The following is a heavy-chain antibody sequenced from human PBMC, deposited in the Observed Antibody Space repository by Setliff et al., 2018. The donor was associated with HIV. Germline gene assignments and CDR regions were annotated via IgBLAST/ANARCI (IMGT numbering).Heavy chain of an antibody. J-gene: IGHJ2*01. D-gene: IGHD3-10*01. CDR3: AKDRGYYFDL. CDR2: IYSSGAT. V-gene: IGHV4-4*07. Sequence: SETLSLTCSVSGDSFSIHYWNWIRQPAGKGLEWIGRIYSSGATSYNPSLRSRVTMSVDTSKNQLSLTSDSMTAADTAVYYCAKDRGYYFDLWGRGILVTVSS. CDR1: GDSFSIHY.